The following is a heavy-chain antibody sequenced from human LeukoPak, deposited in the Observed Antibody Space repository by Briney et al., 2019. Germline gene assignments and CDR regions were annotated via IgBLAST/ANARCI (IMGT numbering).Heavy chain of an antibody. CDR3: AKDPRPYYDVPVGY. CDR2: ISSSGSTI. D-gene: IGHD3-3*01. CDR1: GFTFSDYY. Sequence: PGGSLRLSCAASGFTFSDYYMSWIRQAPGKGLEWVSYISSSGSTIYYADSVKGRFTISRDNAKNSLYLQMNSLRAEDTAVYYCAKDPRPYYDVPVGYWGQGTLVTVSP. V-gene: IGHV3-11*01. J-gene: IGHJ4*02.